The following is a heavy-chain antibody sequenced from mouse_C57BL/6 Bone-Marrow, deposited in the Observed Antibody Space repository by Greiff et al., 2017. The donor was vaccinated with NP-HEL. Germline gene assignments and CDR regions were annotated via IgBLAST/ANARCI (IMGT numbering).Heavy chain of an antibody. CDR3: TSITTVVAPYFDV. D-gene: IGHD1-1*01. J-gene: IGHJ1*03. CDR2: IRNKANNHAT. CDR1: GFTFSDAW. V-gene: IGHV6-6*01. Sequence: EVMLVESGGGLVQPGGSMKLSCAASGFTFSDAWMDWVRQSPEKGLEWVAEIRNKANNHATYYAESVKGRFTISRDDSKSSVYLQMNSLRAEDTGIYYCTSITTVVAPYFDVWGTGTTVTVSS.